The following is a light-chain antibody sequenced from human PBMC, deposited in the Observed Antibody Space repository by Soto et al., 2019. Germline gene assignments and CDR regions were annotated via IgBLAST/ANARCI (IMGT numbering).Light chain of an antibody. CDR2: GNS. CDR3: QSYDSSLSGWV. CDR1: SSNIGAGYD. V-gene: IGLV1-40*01. Sequence: QAVVTQPPSVSGAPGQRVTISCTGSSSNIGAGYDVHWYQQLPGTAPKLLIYGNSNRPSGVPDRFSGSKSGTSASLAITGLRDEDEADYYCQSYDSSLSGWVFGGGTKLTVL. J-gene: IGLJ3*02.